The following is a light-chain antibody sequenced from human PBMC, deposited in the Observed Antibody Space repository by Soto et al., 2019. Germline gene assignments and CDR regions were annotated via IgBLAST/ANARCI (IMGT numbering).Light chain of an antibody. CDR2: GAS. CDR1: QSVSSSY. Sequence: EIVLTQSPGTLSLSPGERATLSCRASQSVSSSYLAWYQQKPGQAPRLLIYGASSRATGIPDRFSGSGSGTDFSLTISSLEPEDFAVYCCQQYGSSPLTFGGGTKVEIK. V-gene: IGKV3-20*01. CDR3: QQYGSSPLT. J-gene: IGKJ4*01.